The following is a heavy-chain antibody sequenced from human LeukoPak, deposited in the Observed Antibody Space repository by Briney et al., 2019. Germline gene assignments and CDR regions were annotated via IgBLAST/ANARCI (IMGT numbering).Heavy chain of an antibody. D-gene: IGHD3-3*01. V-gene: IGHV3-23*01. CDR1: GFTFSNYA. J-gene: IGHJ4*02. CDR3: AKEGGSSIWSGSHFDY. CDR2: ISGSDGTT. Sequence: PGGSPRLSCAASGFTFSNYAVTWVRQTPGKGLEWVSTISGSDGTTYYADSVKGRFTISRDDSKNTLYLHMSSLRAEDTAVYYCAKEGGSSIWSGSHFDYWGQGTLVTVSS.